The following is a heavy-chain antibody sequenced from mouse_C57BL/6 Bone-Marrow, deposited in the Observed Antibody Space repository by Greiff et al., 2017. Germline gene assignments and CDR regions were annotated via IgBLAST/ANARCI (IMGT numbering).Heavy chain of an antibody. J-gene: IGHJ1*03. D-gene: IGHD1-1*01. V-gene: IGHV5-12*01. CDR1: GFTFSDYY. Sequence: EVQVVESGGGLVQPGGSLKLSCAASGFTFSDYYMYWVRQTPEKRLEWVAYISTGGGSTYYPDTVKGRFTISRDNAKNTLYLQMSRLKSEDTAMYYCARRRSGDWYFDVWGTGTTVTVSS. CDR3: ARRRSGDWYFDV. CDR2: ISTGGGST.